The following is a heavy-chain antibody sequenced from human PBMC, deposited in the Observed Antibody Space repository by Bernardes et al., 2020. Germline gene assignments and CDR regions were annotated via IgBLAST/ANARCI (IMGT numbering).Heavy chain of an antibody. V-gene: IGHV3-7*01. CDR1: GFTFSTYG. CDR3: ARIDEESGRDY. D-gene: IGHD1-26*01. Sequence: GGSLRLSCAASGFTFSTYGMSWVRQAPGKGLEWVANIKGDGSKRSSVDSVRGRFIVSRDNAKNLMYLQMNSLRSEDTAVYYCARIDEESGRDYWGQGTLVTVSS. CDR2: IKGDGSKR. J-gene: IGHJ4*02.